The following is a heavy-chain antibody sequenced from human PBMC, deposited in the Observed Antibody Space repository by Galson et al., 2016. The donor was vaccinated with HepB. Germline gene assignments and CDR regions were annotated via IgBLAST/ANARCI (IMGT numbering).Heavy chain of an antibody. CDR3: ARDGQTGYSFWHFDP. CDR2: IIAVLNIS. D-gene: IGHD3-9*01. CDR1: GGNFTSYG. V-gene: IGHV1-69*04. J-gene: IGHJ5*02. Sequence: SVKVSCKASGGNFTSYGFHWVRQAPGQGLEWMGRIIAVLNISSYAEKFKARVTITADRPTGTVYMEVPNLRAEDTAIYYCARDGQTGYSFWHFDPWGQGTLVTVSS.